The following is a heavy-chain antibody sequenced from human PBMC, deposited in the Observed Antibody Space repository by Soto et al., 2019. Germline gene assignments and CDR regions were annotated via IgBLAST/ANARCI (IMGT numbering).Heavy chain of an antibody. Sequence: PSETLSLTCTVSGGSISSGGYSWSWIRQPPGKGLEWIGYIYHSGSTYYNPSLKSRVTISVDRSKNQFSLKLSSVTAADTTVYYCARSPFTIFGVVIIVGGYFDYWGQGTLVTVSS. CDR1: GGSISSGGYS. V-gene: IGHV4-30-2*01. CDR2: IYHSGST. D-gene: IGHD3-3*01. J-gene: IGHJ4*02. CDR3: ARSPFTIFGVVIIVGGYFDY.